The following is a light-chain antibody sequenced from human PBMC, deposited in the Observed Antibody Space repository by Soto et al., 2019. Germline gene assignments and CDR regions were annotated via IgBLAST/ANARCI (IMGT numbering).Light chain of an antibody. J-gene: IGLJ1*01. CDR1: SSDVGSSNL. Sequence: QSVLTQPASVSGSPGQSVTISCTGTSSDVGSSNLVSWYQQHPGKAPKLMIYEGSKRPSGISNRFSGSKSGNTASLTISGLQAEDEAEYYCCSYADSSRIYVFGSGTKLTVL. CDR3: CSYADSSRIYV. CDR2: EGS. V-gene: IGLV2-23*01.